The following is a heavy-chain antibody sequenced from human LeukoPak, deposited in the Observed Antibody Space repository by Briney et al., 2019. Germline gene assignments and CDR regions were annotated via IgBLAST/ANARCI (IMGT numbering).Heavy chain of an antibody. CDR2: ISSSGSTI. V-gene: IGHV3-11*01. CDR3: ASHPGEGFWFDP. Sequence: PGGSLRLSCAASGFTFSDYYMSWIRQAPGKGLEWVSYISSSGSTIYYADPVKGRFTISRDNAKNSLYLQMNSLRAEDTAVYYCASHPGEGFWFDPWGQGTLVTVSS. CDR1: GFTFSDYY. D-gene: IGHD3-10*01. J-gene: IGHJ5*02.